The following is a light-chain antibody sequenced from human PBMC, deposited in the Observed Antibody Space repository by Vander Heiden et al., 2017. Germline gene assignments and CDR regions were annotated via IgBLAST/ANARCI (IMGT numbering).Light chain of an antibody. V-gene: IGLV2-11*01. Sequence: QSALTLCRPVSVSPGQSVTNSCTGTSSGVGGYDYVSWQQQHPGKAPKYIIYDGSKRHAGVPDHCSGSKSGNTASLTISGLQAEDEADYHCCSYAGSYIWVFGGGTKLTVL. CDR1: SSGVGGYDY. CDR2: DGS. CDR3: CSYAGSYIWV. J-gene: IGLJ3*02.